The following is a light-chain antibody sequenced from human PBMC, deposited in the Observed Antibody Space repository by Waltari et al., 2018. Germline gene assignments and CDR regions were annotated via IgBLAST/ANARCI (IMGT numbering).Light chain of an antibody. J-gene: IGLJ1*01. CDR2: EVS. CDR3: SSHTSTVPHV. V-gene: IGLV2-14*01. CDR1: SNDVGGYGY. Sequence: QSALTQPASVSGSPGQSITISCTGTSNDVGGYGYVSWYQQYPGRAPKLIIYEVSYRPSGISTRVSGSESGNTASLTISGLQADDEADYYCSSHTSTVPHVFGTGTRVTV.